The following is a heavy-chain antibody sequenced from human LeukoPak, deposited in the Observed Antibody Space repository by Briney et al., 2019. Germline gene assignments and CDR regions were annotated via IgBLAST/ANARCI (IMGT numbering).Heavy chain of an antibody. CDR2: IRYDGSNK. V-gene: IGHV3-30*02. CDR3: ARCTTGKTFGSLREIKKSREIDY. J-gene: IGHJ4*02. Sequence: GGSLRLSCAASGFTFSSYAMHWVRQAPGKGLEWVTFIRYDGSNKYYADSVKGRFTISRDNSKNTLYVQMNSLRAEDTAVYYCARCTTGKTFGSLREIKKSREIDYWGQGTLVTVSS. D-gene: IGHD1-1*01. CDR1: GFTFSSYA.